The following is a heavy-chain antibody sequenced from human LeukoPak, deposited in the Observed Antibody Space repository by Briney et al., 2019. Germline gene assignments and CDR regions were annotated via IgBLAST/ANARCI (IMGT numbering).Heavy chain of an antibody. CDR1: GFTFSILD. J-gene: IGHJ3*02. Sequence: GGSVRLSCAASGFTFSILDMSWVRQAPGKGLDWVSAISGNGGRTYYADSVKGRFTISRDNSKNTLYLQMNSLRAEDTAVYYCANTRAAAGRKVDIWGQGTMVTVPS. D-gene: IGHD6-13*01. CDR2: ISGNGGRT. V-gene: IGHV3-23*01. CDR3: ANTRAAAGRKVDI.